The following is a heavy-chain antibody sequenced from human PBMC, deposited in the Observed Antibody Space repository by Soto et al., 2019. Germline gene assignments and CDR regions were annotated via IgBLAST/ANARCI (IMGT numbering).Heavy chain of an antibody. D-gene: IGHD3-22*01. CDR2: SRNRANSYST. J-gene: IGHJ3*02. CDR3: TRASFYDSSGYFQRAFDI. CDR1: GFTFSDHY. Sequence: EVQLVESGGGLVQPGGSLRLSCAASGFTFSDHYMDWVRQAPGKGLEWVGRSRNRANSYSTEYAASVKGRFIISRDDSKNSVYLQVNSLKTEDTAVYYCTRASFYDSSGYFQRAFDIWGQGTLVTVFS. V-gene: IGHV3-72*01.